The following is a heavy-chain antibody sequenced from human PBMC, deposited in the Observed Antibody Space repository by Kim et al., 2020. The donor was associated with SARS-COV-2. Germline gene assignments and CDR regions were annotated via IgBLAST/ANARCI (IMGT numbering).Heavy chain of an antibody. CDR2: IYYSGST. CDR1: GGSISSYY. CDR3: ARQRDILTGYYPYYFDY. D-gene: IGHD3-9*01. J-gene: IGHJ4*02. Sequence: SETLSLTCTVSGGSISSYYWSWIRQPPGKGLEWIGYIYYSGSTNYNPSLKSRVTISVDTSKNQFSLKLSSVTAADTAVYYCARQRDILTGYYPYYFDYWGQGTLVTVSS. V-gene: IGHV4-59*13.